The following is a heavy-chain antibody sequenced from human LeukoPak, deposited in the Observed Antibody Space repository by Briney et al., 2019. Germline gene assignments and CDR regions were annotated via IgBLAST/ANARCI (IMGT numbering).Heavy chain of an antibody. CDR3: ARGRSAMRMDV. V-gene: IGHV1-8*03. CDR1: GYTFTSYD. J-gene: IGHJ6*04. D-gene: IGHD2-2*01. CDR2: MNPSSGST. Sequence: ASVKVSCKASGYTFTSYDINWVRQATGPGLEWMGWMNPSSGSTGYAQKFQGRVTISRNISISTAYMELSTLRSEDTAVYYCARGRSAMRMDVWGKGTTVTVSS.